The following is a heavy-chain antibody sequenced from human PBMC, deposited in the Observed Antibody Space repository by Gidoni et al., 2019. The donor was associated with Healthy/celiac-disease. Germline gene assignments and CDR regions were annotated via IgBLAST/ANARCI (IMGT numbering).Heavy chain of an antibody. CDR1: GFTSRSYS. CDR2: ISSSSSTI. CDR3: ARSAGAYSGSYFDY. Sequence: EVQLVESGGGLVQPGGSLRLSCAASGFTSRSYSMNWVRQAPGKGLEWVSYISSSSSTIYYADSVKGRFTISRDNAKNSLYLQMNSLRAEDTAVYYCARSAGAYSGSYFDYWGQGTLVTVSS. D-gene: IGHD1-26*01. J-gene: IGHJ4*02. V-gene: IGHV3-48*01.